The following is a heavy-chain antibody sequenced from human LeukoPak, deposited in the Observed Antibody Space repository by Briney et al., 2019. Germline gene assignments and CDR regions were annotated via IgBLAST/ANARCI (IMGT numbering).Heavy chain of an antibody. D-gene: IGHD4-23*01. Sequence: EASVKVSCKASGGTFSSYAISWVRQAPGQGLEWMGGIIPIFGTANYAQKFQGRVTITADESTSTAYMELSSLRSEDTAVYYCARDPFLGGNSFVGYFDYWGQGTLVTVSS. CDR1: GGTFSSYA. CDR3: ARDPFLGGNSFVGYFDY. V-gene: IGHV1-69*13. J-gene: IGHJ4*02. CDR2: IIPIFGTA.